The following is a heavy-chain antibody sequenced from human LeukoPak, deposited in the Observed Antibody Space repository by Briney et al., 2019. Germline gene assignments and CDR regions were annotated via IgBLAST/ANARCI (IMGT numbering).Heavy chain of an antibody. CDR2: IIPIFGTA. V-gene: IGHV1-69*13. Sequence: ASVKVSCKASRGTFSSYAISWVRQAPGQGLEWMGGIIPIFGTANYAQKFQGRVTITADESTSTAYMELSSLRSEDTAVYYCAESITIFGVVLDSWFDPWGQGTLVTVSS. CDR3: AESITIFGVVLDSWFDP. D-gene: IGHD3-3*01. CDR1: RGTFSSYA. J-gene: IGHJ5*02.